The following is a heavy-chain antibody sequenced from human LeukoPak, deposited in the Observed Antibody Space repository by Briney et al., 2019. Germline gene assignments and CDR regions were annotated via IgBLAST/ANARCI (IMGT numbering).Heavy chain of an antibody. CDR3: ARKRWSGYDFDY. J-gene: IGHJ4*02. Sequence: PGGSLRLSCAPSGFTFSSYEMSWVRQAPGKGPEWLSHIGTSGRPTLYADSVRGRFTISRDSAENSLYLQLNSLRAEDTAVYYCARKRWSGYDFDYWGQGTLVTVSS. CDR2: IGTSGRPT. CDR1: GFTFSSYE. D-gene: IGHD5-12*01. V-gene: IGHV3-48*03.